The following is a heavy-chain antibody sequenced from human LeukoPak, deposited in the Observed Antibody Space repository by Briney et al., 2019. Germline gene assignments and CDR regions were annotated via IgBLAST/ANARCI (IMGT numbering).Heavy chain of an antibody. J-gene: IGHJ4*02. CDR3: ARHRVAAAGRRFDY. Sequence: SETLSLTCAVSGGSISSSNWWSWVRQPPGKGLEWIGSIYYSGSTYYNPSLKSRVTISVDTSKNQFSLKLSSVTAADTAVYYCARHRVAAAGRRFDYWGQGTLVTVSS. V-gene: IGHV4-39*01. D-gene: IGHD6-13*01. CDR2: IYYSGST. CDR1: GGSISSSNW.